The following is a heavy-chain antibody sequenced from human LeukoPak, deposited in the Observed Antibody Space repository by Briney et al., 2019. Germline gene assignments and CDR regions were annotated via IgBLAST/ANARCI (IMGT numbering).Heavy chain of an antibody. J-gene: IGHJ4*02. CDR3: ARDAATINFDS. V-gene: IGHV7-4-1*02. CDR1: GYTFTSYA. CDR2: ISTNTGNP. Sequence: ASVKVSCKASGYTFTSYAMHWVRQAPGQGLEWMGWISTNTGNPTYAQGFTGRFVFSLDTPVSTAYLQISSLKAEDTAVYYCARDAATINFDSWGQGTLVTVSS. D-gene: IGHD5-24*01.